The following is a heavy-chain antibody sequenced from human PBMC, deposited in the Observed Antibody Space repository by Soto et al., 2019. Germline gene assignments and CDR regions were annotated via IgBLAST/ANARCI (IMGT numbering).Heavy chain of an antibody. CDR1: GFTFSSYG. CDR2: IWYDGSNK. J-gene: IGHJ6*02. V-gene: IGHV3-33*01. Sequence: QVQLVESGGGVVQPGRSLRLSCAASGFTFSSYGMHWVRQAPGKGLEWVAVIWYDGSNKYYADSVKGRFTISRDNSKNTLYLQMNSLRAEDTAVYYCSRDREYCGGDCYSHYYYYYGMDVWGQGTTVTVSS. D-gene: IGHD2-21*02. CDR3: SRDREYCGGDCYSHYYYYYGMDV.